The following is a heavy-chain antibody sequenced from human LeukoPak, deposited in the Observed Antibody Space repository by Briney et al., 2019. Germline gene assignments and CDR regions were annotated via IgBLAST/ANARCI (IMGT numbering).Heavy chain of an antibody. CDR3: ARDHPVVAATNWFDP. J-gene: IGHJ5*02. CDR1: GFTVSSFW. CDR2: IKQDGSEN. V-gene: IGHV3-7*03. Sequence: GGSLRLSCAASGFTVSSFWMSWVRQAPGKGLEWVANIKQDGSENSYVDSVKGRFTISRDNAKNSLYLQMNSLRAEDTAVYYCARDHPVVAATNWFDPWGQGTLVTVSS. D-gene: IGHD2-15*01.